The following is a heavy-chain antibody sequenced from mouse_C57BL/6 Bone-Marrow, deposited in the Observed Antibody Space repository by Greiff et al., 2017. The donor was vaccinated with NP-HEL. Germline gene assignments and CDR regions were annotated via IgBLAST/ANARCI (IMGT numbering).Heavy chain of an antibody. D-gene: IGHD1-1*01. CDR2: IHPSDSDT. Sequence: QVQLQQPGAELVKPGASVKVSCKASGYTFTSYWMHWVKQRPGQGLEWIGRIHPSDSDTNYNQKFKGKATLTVDKSSSKAYMQLSSLPTEDSAVYYCAILLRSYWYFDVWGTGTTVTVSS. J-gene: IGHJ1*03. CDR3: AILLRSYWYFDV. CDR1: GYTFTSYW. V-gene: IGHV1-74*01.